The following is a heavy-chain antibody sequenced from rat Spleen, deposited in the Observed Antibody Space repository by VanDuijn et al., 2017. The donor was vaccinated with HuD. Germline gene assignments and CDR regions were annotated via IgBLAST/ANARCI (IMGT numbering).Heavy chain of an antibody. V-gene: IGHV5-25*01. CDR2: ISSDGSNT. CDR1: GFTFNNYD. D-gene: IGHD1-2*01. Sequence: EVQLVESGGGLVQPGGSMKLSCAASGFTFNNYDMAWVRQAPKKGLEWVATISSDGSNTDSRDSVKGRFTFSRENAKSTLYLQMNSLRSEDTATYYCARLYSSYVGPLYNWFAYWGQGTLVTVSS. J-gene: IGHJ3*01. CDR3: ARLYSSYVGPLYNWFAY.